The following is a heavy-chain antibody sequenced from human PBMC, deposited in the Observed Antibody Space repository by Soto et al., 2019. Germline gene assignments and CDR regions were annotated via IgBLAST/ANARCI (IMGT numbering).Heavy chain of an antibody. CDR1: GYSFTGYY. D-gene: IGHD6-13*01. Sequence: QVQLVQSGAEVRKPGASVKVSCKASGYSFTGYYIHWLRQAPGQGLAWMGWINPNSGGSSFAQKFQGRVTMTRDTDITTAYMDLTSLRSDDTAVYYCATAGYSSSADYGYWGQGTLGTVSS. CDR3: ATAGYSSSADYGY. J-gene: IGHJ4*02. V-gene: IGHV1-2*02. CDR2: INPNSGGS.